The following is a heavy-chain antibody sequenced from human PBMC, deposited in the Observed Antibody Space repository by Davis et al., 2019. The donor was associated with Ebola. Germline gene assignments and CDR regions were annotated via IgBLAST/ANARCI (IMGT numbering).Heavy chain of an antibody. CDR1: GGSVTSRSHY. Sequence: PSETLSLTCNVSGGSVTSRSHYWSWIRQPPGKGLEWVAYISYTGCTRYNPSLKSRVAISIDPSKNQFSLRLTSVTAADTAVYFCASLFDLLEYALDVWGQGTTVIVSS. CDR2: ISYTGCT. D-gene: IGHD3-9*01. V-gene: IGHV4-61*01. CDR3: ASLFDLLEYALDV. J-gene: IGHJ6*02.